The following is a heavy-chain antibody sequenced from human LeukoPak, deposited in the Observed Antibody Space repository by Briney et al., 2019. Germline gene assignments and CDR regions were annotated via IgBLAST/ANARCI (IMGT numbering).Heavy chain of an antibody. V-gene: IGHV3-33*01. CDR2: IWYDGSNK. CDR3: ARDSEGDYGDQAGFDY. D-gene: IGHD4-17*01. Sequence: GGSLRLSCAASGFTFSSYGMHWVRQAPGKGLEWVAVIWYDGSNKYYADSVKGRFTISRDNPKNTLYLQMNSLRAEDTAVYYCARDSEGDYGDQAGFDYWAREPWSPSPQ. CDR1: GFTFSSYG. J-gene: IGHJ4*02.